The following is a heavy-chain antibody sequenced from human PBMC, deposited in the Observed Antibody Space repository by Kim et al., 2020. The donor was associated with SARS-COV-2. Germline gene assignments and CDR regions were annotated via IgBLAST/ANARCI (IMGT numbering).Heavy chain of an antibody. CDR1: GYTFTSYG. J-gene: IGHJ4*02. Sequence: ASVKVSCKASGYTFTSYGISWVRQAPGQGLEWMGWISAYNGNTNYAQKLQGRVTMTTDTSTSTAYMELRSLRSDDTAVYYCARDHRPYYYDSSGYYSAFDYWGQGTLVTVSS. CDR2: ISAYNGNT. CDR3: ARDHRPYYYDSSGYYSAFDY. V-gene: IGHV1-18*04. D-gene: IGHD3-22*01.